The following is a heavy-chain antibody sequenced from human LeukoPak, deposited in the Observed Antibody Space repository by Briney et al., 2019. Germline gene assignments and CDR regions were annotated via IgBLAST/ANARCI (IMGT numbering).Heavy chain of an antibody. D-gene: IGHD6-13*01. CDR2: INPNSGGT. J-gene: IGHJ4*02. Sequence: GASVKVSCKASGYTFTGYYMHWVRQAPGQGLEWMGWINPNSGGTNYAQKFQGWATMTRDTSISTAYMELSRLRSDDTAVYYCARAEAAGSFGYWGQGTLVTVSS. V-gene: IGHV1-2*04. CDR1: GYTFTGYY. CDR3: ARAEAAGSFGY.